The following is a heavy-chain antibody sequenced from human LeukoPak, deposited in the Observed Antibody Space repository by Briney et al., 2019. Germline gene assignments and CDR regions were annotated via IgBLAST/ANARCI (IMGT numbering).Heavy chain of an antibody. CDR2: ISRSGSTK. Sequence: GGSLRLSCAASGFTFSDYNMRWIRQAPGKGLEWVSSISRSGSTKYYADSVKGRFTISRDNAKNSLFLQMNSLRAEDTAVYYCVRVYYSSSYDYWYFDLWGRGTLVTVSS. CDR3: VRVYYSSSYDYWYFDL. CDR1: GFTFSDYN. D-gene: IGHD6-13*01. V-gene: IGHV3-11*01. J-gene: IGHJ2*01.